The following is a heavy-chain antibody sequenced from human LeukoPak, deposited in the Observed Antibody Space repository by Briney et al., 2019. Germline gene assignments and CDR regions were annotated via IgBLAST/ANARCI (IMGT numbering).Heavy chain of an antibody. CDR1: GYTFTGYD. D-gene: IGHD3-10*01. V-gene: IGHV1-8*01. CDR2: MNPNSGNT. J-gene: IGHJ4*02. Sequence: ASVKVSCKASGYTFTGYDINWVRQATGHGLEWMGWMNPNSGNTGYAQKFQGRVTMTRNTSISTAYMELSSLRSEDTAVYYCARGAGFRYYSSGSYYDFDYWGQGTLVTVSS. CDR3: ARGAGFRYYSSGSYYDFDY.